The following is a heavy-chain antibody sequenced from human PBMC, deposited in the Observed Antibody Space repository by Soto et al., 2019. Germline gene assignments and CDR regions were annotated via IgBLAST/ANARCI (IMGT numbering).Heavy chain of an antibody. Sequence: SLSLTCAVCGGCVSSGGYSGSWIRQPPGKGLEWIGYIYHSGSTYYNPSLKSRVTISVDRSKNQFSLKLSSVTAADTAVYYCDRYCSGGSCSPDMDVWRQGTTVTVSS. CDR3: DRYCSGGSCSPDMDV. V-gene: IGHV4-30-2*01. CDR1: GGCVSSGGYS. J-gene: IGHJ6*02. CDR2: IYHSGST. D-gene: IGHD2-15*01.